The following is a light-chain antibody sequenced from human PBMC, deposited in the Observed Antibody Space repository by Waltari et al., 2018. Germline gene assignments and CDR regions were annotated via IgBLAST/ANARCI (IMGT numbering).Light chain of an antibody. CDR2: SAS. Sequence: IVLTQSPGTLSLAPGERATLPSRASQSVSSRYFAWYHQILGQAPRVVIYSASGRATGIPDRFSGSGSGTDFTLTISRLEPEDFAMYYCQEFGSSPTVTFGQGTRLEIK. CDR3: QEFGSSPTVT. CDR1: QSVSSRY. V-gene: IGKV3-20*01. J-gene: IGKJ5*01.